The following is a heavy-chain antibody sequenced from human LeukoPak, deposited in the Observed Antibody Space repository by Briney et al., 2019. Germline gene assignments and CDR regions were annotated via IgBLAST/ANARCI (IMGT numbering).Heavy chain of an antibody. CDR1: GFTFSSYR. CDR3: ARDSAPHYYDSSGPDNWFDP. Sequence: PGGSLRLSCAASGFTFSSYRMNWVRQAPGKGLEWVSSISSSSSSYIYYADSVKGRFTISRDNAKNSLYLQMNSLRAEDTAVYYCARDSAPHYYDSSGPDNWFDPWGQGTLVTVSS. D-gene: IGHD3-22*01. J-gene: IGHJ5*02. CDR2: ISSSSSSYI. V-gene: IGHV3-21*01.